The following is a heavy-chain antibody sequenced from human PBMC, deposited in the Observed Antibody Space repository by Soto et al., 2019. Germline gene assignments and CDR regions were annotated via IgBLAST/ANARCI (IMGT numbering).Heavy chain of an antibody. Sequence: QVQLVESGGGVVQPGRSLRLSCGAFGFTFSNYAIHWVRQAPGKGLEGVAVISYDGSNKYYAESVKGRFTIARDNSKNTLYLQMNSLRADDTAVYYCAGDTRGFSGMDVWGQGTTVTVS. J-gene: IGHJ6*02. D-gene: IGHD3-3*01. CDR2: ISYDGSNK. V-gene: IGHV3-30-3*01. CDR3: AGDTRGFSGMDV. CDR1: GFTFSNYA.